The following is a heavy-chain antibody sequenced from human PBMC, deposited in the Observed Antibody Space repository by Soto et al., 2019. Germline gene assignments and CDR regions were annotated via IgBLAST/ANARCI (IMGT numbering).Heavy chain of an antibody. Sequence: EVQLVESGGDLVQSGGSLRLSCVGTGFIVSRYSMSWVRQAPGKGLEWVSYISSGGSITYYADSVKGRFTISRDSAKNSLHLQMNSLSDEDTAVYYCARIDGTFDIWGQGTMVTVSS. CDR1: GFIVSRYS. D-gene: IGHD1-1*01. CDR3: ARIDGTFDI. J-gene: IGHJ3*02. V-gene: IGHV3-48*02. CDR2: ISSGGSIT.